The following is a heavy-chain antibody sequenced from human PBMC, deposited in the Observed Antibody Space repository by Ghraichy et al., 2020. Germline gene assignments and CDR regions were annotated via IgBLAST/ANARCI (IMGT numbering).Heavy chain of an antibody. Sequence: ASEKVSCKASGYTFTSYDINWVRQATGQGLEWMGWMNPNSGNTGYAQKFQGRVTMTRNTSISTAYMELSSLRSEDTAVYYCARGSIKWFGAHNWFDPWGQGTLVTVSS. CDR1: GYTFTSYD. CDR3: ARGSIKWFGAHNWFDP. D-gene: IGHD3-10*01. J-gene: IGHJ5*02. CDR2: MNPNSGNT. V-gene: IGHV1-8*01.